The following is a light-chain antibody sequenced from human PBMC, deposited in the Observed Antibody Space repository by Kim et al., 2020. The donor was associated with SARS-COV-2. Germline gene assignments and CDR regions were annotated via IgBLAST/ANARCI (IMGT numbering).Light chain of an antibody. V-gene: IGLV3-9*01. CDR1: NIGSKN. CDR3: QVWDSSTAV. J-gene: IGLJ2*01. CDR2: RDS. Sequence: SVALEQPARITCGGNNIGSKNVHWYQQKPGQAPVLVIYRDSNRPSGIPERFSGSNSGNTATLTISRAQAGDEADYYCQVWDSSTAVFGGGTQLTVL.